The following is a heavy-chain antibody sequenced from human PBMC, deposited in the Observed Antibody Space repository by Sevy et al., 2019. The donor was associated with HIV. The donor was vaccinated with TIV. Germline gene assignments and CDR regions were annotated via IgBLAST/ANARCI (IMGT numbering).Heavy chain of an antibody. CDR1: GGSISSGGYS. J-gene: IGHJ4*02. Sequence: SETLSLTCAVSGGSISSGGYSWSWIRQPPGKGLEWIGYIYHSGSTYYNPSLKSRVTISVDRSKNQFSLKLSSVTAADTAVYYCARMTTVTPYYFDYWGQGTLVTVSS. V-gene: IGHV4-30-2*01. CDR2: IYHSGST. CDR3: ARMTTVTPYYFDY. D-gene: IGHD4-17*01.